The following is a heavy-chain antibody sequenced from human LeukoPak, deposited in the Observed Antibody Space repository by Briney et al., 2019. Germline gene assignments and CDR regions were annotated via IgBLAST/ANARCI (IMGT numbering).Heavy chain of an antibody. V-gene: IGHV3-48*03. J-gene: IGHJ4*02. CDR2: IHSGGTTI. D-gene: IGHD1-1*01. CDR1: GFTFRTYD. Sequence: GGSLRLSCAASGFTFRTYDMNWVRQAPGKGLEWISYIHSGGTTIYYADSVKGRFTISRDVVKNSLYLQMDSLRADDTAIYYCVRKLTGTTYFDSWGQGTLVTVSS. CDR3: VRKLTGTTYFDS.